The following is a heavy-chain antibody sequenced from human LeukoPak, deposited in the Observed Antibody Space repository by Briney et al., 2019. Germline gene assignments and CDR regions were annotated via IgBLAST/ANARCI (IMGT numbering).Heavy chain of an antibody. V-gene: IGHV1-69*01. CDR1: GGTFSSYA. D-gene: IGHD3-3*01. CDR3: ARMYYDFWSGLVGSQRTNYYYYYMDV. Sequence: SVKVSCKASGGTFSSYAISWVRQAPGQGLEWMGGIIPIFGTANYAQKFQGRVTITADESTSTAYMEPSSLRSEDTAVYYCARMYYDFWSGLVGSQRTNYYYYYMDVWGKGTTVTVSS. CDR2: IIPIFGTA. J-gene: IGHJ6*03.